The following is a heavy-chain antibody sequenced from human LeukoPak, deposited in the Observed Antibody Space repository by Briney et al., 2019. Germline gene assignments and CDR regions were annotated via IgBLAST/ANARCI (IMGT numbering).Heavy chain of an antibody. D-gene: IGHD6-19*01. CDR1: GDSIKDYY. CDR3: ARQGSENYFDS. CDR2: MSKSGNT. Sequence: SETLSLTCTVSGDSIKDYYWSWIRQPAGKGLEWIGRMSKSGNTNCNPSLKSRLTTSIETSKNQFSLKLNSVTAADTAVYYCARQGSENYFDSWGLGTLVTVSS. V-gene: IGHV4-4*07. J-gene: IGHJ4*02.